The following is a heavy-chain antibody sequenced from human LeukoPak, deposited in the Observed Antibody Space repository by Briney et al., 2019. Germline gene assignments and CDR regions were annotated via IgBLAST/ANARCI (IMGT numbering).Heavy chain of an antibody. CDR3: ARVRYQLRNYYFDY. Sequence: GGSLRLSCAASGFTFSSYGMHWVRQAPGKGLEWVAVIWYDGSNEYYADSVKGRFTISRDNSKNTLYLQMNSLRAEDTAVYYCARVRYQLRNYYFDYWGQGTLVTVSS. D-gene: IGHD2-2*01. CDR2: IWYDGSNE. V-gene: IGHV3-33*01. CDR1: GFTFSSYG. J-gene: IGHJ4*02.